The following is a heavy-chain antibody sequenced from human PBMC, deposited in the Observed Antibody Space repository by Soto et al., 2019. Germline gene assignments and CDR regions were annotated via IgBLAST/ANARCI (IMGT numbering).Heavy chain of an antibody. Sequence: QVQLVESGGGVVQPGRSLRLSCAASGFTFSRYGFHWVRQAPGKGLEWVAVIVSDGGNKYHADSVEGRFTITRDNYKDTLYLKMKSLRAEETDVYYCARDEEFDKENGFDLWGQGKMVTVSS. V-gene: IGHV3-33*01. CDR3: ARDEEFDKENGFDL. D-gene: IGHD3-22*01. CDR2: IVSDGGNK. J-gene: IGHJ3*01. CDR1: GFTFSRYG.